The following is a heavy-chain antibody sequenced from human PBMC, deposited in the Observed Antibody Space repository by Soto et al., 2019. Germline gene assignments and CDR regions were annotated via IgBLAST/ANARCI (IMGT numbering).Heavy chain of an antibody. CDR3: ARATVTYNWFDP. CDR2: IYTSGST. CDR1: GGSISSYY. D-gene: IGHD4-4*01. V-gene: IGHV4-4*07. J-gene: IGHJ5*02. Sequence: QVQLQESGPGLVKPSETLSLTCTVSGGSISSYYWSWIRQPAGKGLAWIGRIYTSGSTNYNPSLKSRVTMSVDTSKNQFSLKLSSVTAADTAVYYCARATVTYNWFDPWGQGTLVTVSS.